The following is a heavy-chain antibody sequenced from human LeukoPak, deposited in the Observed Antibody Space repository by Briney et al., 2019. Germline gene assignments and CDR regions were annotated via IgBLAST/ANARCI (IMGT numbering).Heavy chain of an antibody. CDR2: INHSGST. CDR1: GGSFSGYY. J-gene: IGHJ4*02. CDR3: ARGPAPHYHGSGSPRGRHFDY. D-gene: IGHD3-10*01. Sequence: SETLSLTCAVYGGSFSGYYWSWIRQPPGKGLEWIREINHSGSTNYNPSLKSRVTISVDTSKNQFSLKLSSVTAADTDVYYCARGPAPHYHGSGSPRGRHFDYWGQGTLVTVSS. V-gene: IGHV4-34*01.